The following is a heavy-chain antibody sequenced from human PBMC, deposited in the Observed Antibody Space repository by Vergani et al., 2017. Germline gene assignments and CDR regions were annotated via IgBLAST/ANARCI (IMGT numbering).Heavy chain of an antibody. CDR2: IYYPGST. CDR3: ARNPYWGSDCYSDAFDM. V-gene: IGHV4-59*11. D-gene: IGHD2-21*02. CDR1: GGSTSSHY. J-gene: IGHJ3*02. Sequence: QVQLQESGPGLVKPSETLSLTCTVSGGSTSSHYWSWIRQPPRKGLEWIGYIYYPGSTNYNPSLKSRVTISVDTSKSQFSLKLSSVTAADTAVYYCARNPYWGSDCYSDAFDMWSQGWMVTVSS.